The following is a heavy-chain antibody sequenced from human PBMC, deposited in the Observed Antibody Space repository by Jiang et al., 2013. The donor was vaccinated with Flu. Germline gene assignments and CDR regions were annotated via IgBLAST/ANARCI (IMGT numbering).Heavy chain of an antibody. V-gene: IGHV1-69*06. J-gene: IGHJ5*02. CDR3: AKSLQYCSSINCYRWFDP. D-gene: IGHD2-2*01. CDR1: GGTFNSYA. CDR2: VIPIFGTA. Sequence: SGAEVKKPGSSLKVSCKASGGTFNSYAISWVRQAPGQGLEWMGGVIPIFGTANYAQKFQDRVTLTADKSTSTAHMELSSLRSEDTAVYYCAKSLQYCSSINCYRWFDPWGQGTLVTVSS.